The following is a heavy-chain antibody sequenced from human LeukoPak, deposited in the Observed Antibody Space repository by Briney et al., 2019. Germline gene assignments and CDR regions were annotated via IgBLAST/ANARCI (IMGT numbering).Heavy chain of an antibody. V-gene: IGHV4-61*02. CDR1: GGSISSGSYY. CDR2: IYTSGST. J-gene: IGHJ6*03. Sequence: SETLSLTCTVSGGSISSGSYYWSWIRQPAGKGLEWIGRIYTSGSTNYNPSLKSRVTISVDTSKNQFSLKLSSVTAADTAVYYCARDSNYDFWSGYSPNVASSVGLWEKNYYYYMDVWGKGTTVTVSS. CDR3: ARDSNYDFWSGYSPNVASSVGLWEKNYYYYMDV. D-gene: IGHD3-3*01.